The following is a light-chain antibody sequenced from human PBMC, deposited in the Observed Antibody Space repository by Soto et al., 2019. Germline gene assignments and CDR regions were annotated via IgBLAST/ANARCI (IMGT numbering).Light chain of an antibody. CDR1: QDIRNE. Sequence: AIQMTQSPSSLSAAVGDRVTITCRASQDIRNELGWYQQKPGKAPNLLIYAASSLHTVVPSRFSGSGSGSYFTLTISGLQPDDFATYYCLQDYNYPRTFGRGTKVEVK. J-gene: IGKJ1*01. CDR2: AAS. V-gene: IGKV1-6*02. CDR3: LQDYNYPRT.